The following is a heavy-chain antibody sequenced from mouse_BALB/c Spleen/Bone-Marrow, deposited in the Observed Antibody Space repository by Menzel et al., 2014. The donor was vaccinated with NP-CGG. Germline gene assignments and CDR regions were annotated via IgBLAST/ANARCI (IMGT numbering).Heavy chain of an antibody. J-gene: IGHJ4*01. Sequence: EVQLQQSGPELVKPGASVKMSCKASGYTFXSYVMHWVKQKPGQGLEWIGYINPYNDGTKYNEKFKGKATLTSDKSSSTAYMELSSLTSEDSAVYYCARRGFDEGYYAMDYWGQGTSVTVSS. CDR3: ARRGFDEGYYAMDY. CDR2: INPYNDGT. V-gene: IGHV1-14*01. CDR1: GYTFXSYV.